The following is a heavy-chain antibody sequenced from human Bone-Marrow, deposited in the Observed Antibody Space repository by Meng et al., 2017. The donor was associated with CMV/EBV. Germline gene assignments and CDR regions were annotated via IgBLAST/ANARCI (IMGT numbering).Heavy chain of an antibody. J-gene: IGHJ4*02. D-gene: IGHD3-16*01. CDR2: IYYSGST. Sequence: SETLSLTCTVSGGSISSYYWSWIRQPPGKGLEWIGYIYYSGSTNYNPSLKSRVTISVDTSKHQFPLKLSSVTAADTAVYYCARGNPYAYSTYYFDYWGQGTLVTVSS. CDR1: GGSISSYY. CDR3: ARGNPYAYSTYYFDY. V-gene: IGHV4-59*01.